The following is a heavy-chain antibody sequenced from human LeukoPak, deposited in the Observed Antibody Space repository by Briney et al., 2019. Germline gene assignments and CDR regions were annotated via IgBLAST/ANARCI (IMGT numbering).Heavy chain of an antibody. CDR3: ARAALGYCSSTSCPIYGMDV. CDR2: IIPILGIA. CDR1: GGTFSSYA. V-gene: IGHV1-69*04. J-gene: IGHJ6*02. Sequence: SVKVSCKASGGTFSSYAISWVRQAPGQGLEWMGRIIPILGIANYAQKFQGRVTITADKSTSTAYMELSSLRSEDTAVYYCARAALGYCSSTSCPIYGMDVWGQGTTVTVSS. D-gene: IGHD2-2*01.